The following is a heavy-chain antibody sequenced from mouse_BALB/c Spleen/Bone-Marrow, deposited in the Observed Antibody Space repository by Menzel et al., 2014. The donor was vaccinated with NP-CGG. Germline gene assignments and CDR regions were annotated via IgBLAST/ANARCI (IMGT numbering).Heavy chain of an antibody. D-gene: IGHD1-1*01. Sequence: VHVKQSGPELVKPGASVKISCKASGYSFTGYFMNWVMQSHGKSLEWIGRTNPYNGDTFYNQKFKGKATLTVDKSSSTAHMELRSLASEDSAVYYCAREGGYYYGSSPYFDVWGAGTTVTVSS. CDR1: GYSFTGYF. J-gene: IGHJ1*01. V-gene: IGHV1-20*02. CDR2: TNPYNGDT. CDR3: AREGGYYYGSSPYFDV.